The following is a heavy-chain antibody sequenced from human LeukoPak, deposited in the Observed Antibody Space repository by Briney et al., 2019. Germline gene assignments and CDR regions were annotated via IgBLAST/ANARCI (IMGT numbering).Heavy chain of an antibody. V-gene: IGHV3-23*01. CDR2: IRGSGEST. Sequence: GGSLRLSCAASGFTYSSYAMSWVRQAPGRGLEWVSSIRGSGESTYYTDSVKGRFTISRDNSQNTLYLQMNSLRGEDTAVYYCTTLGTLDYWGQGTLVTVSS. D-gene: IGHD4-23*01. CDR3: TTLGTLDY. CDR1: GFTYSSYA. J-gene: IGHJ4*02.